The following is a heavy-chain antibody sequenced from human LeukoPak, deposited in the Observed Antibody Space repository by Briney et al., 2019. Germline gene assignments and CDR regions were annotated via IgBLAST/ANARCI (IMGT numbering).Heavy chain of an antibody. J-gene: IGHJ4*02. CDR2: ISSSSSYI. CDR3: ARSTEIAAAGKKDY. CDR1: GFTFSSYS. V-gene: IGHV3-21*01. D-gene: IGHD6-13*01. Sequence: GGSLRLSCAASGFTFSSYSMNWVRQAPGKGLEWVSSISSSSSYIYYADSVKGRITISRDNAKNSLYLQMNSLRAEDTAVYYCARSTEIAAAGKKDYWGQGTLVTVSS.